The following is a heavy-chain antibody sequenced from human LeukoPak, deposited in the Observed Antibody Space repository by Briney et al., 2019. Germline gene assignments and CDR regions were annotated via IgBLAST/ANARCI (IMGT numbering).Heavy chain of an antibody. D-gene: IGHD1-20*01. CDR2: IRNKAYGGTA. J-gene: IGHJ4*02. CDR1: GFTFGDYA. Sequence: GGSLRLPCTASGFTFGDYAMSWVRQAPGKGLEWVGFIRNKAYGGTAEYAASVKGRFTISRDDSKSIAYLQMNSLKTEDTAVYYCARGIIGLRGFDYWGQGTLVTVSS. V-gene: IGHV3-49*04. CDR3: ARGIIGLRGFDY.